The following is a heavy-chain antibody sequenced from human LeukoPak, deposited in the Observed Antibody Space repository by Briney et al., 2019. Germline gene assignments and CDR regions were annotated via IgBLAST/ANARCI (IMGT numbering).Heavy chain of an antibody. CDR2: SYHSGTT. D-gene: IGHD6-13*01. CDR3: PSNAYSNASVDY. CDR1: GDSINSTNW. V-gene: IGHV4-4*02. Sequence: PSGTLSLTCAVSGDSINSTNWWSWVRQPPGKGLEWIGESYHSGTTNYKPPRRSGATISVAKSKNQCSRKLRSLNPADTAVYYCPSNAYSNASVDYWRQGTLVTVSS. J-gene: IGHJ4*02.